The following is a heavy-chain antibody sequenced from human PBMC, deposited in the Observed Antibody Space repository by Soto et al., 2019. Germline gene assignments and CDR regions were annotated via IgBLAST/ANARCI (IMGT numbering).Heavy chain of an antibody. Sequence: SETLSLTCAVYGGSFSGYYWSWIRQPPGKGLEWIGEINHSGSTNYNPSLKSRVTISVDTSKNQFSLKLSSVTAADTAVYYCARDAAMVSDYYYGMDVWGQGTTVTVSS. D-gene: IGHD5-18*01. CDR1: GGSFSGYY. V-gene: IGHV4-34*01. CDR3: ARDAAMVSDYYYGMDV. J-gene: IGHJ6*02. CDR2: INHSGST.